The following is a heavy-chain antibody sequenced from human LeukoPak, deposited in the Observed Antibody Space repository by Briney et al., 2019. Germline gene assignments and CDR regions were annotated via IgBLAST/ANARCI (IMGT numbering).Heavy chain of an antibody. CDR1: GGSFSGYY. D-gene: IGHD2-2*01. Sequence: SETLSLTCAVYGGSFSGYYWSWIRQPPGKGLEWIGEINHSGSTNYNPSLKSRVTMSVDTSKNQFSLKLSSVTAADTAVYYCARGQGIVVVPAAKPFDYWGQGTLVTVSS. CDR2: INHSGST. J-gene: IGHJ4*02. V-gene: IGHV4-34*01. CDR3: ARGQGIVVVPAAKPFDY.